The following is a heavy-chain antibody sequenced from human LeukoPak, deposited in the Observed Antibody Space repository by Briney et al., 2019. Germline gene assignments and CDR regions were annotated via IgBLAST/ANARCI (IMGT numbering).Heavy chain of an antibody. CDR1: GFTFSSYG. Sequence: PGRSLRLSCAASGFTFSSYGMHWVHQAPGKGLEWVAIISYNGSNKYYADSVKGRFTISRDNSKNTLYLQMNSLRAEDTAVYYCAKDPYYSDSSGYPDYWGQGTLVTVSS. J-gene: IGHJ4*02. V-gene: IGHV3-30*18. CDR3: AKDPYYSDSSGYPDY. CDR2: ISYNGSNK. D-gene: IGHD3-22*01.